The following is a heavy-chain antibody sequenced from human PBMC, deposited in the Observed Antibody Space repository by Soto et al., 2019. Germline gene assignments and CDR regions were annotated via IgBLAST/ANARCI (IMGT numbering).Heavy chain of an antibody. CDR2: INPRDGRT. CDR3: ARALTEFDY. CDR1: GYTFNDYY. Sequence: QVHLVQSGAEVKQPGASVVISCQASGYTFNDYYIHWVRQAPGQGLEWMGIINPRDGRTYYGQKFQDRVTLTGDASTSTVFMALSSLSSDDTAVFYCARALTEFDYWGPGTLVTVSS. V-gene: IGHV1-46*02. J-gene: IGHJ4*02.